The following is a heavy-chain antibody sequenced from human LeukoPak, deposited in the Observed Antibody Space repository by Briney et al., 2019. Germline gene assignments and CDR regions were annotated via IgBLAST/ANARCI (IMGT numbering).Heavy chain of an antibody. V-gene: IGHV4-39*07. CDR2: IYYNGRT. J-gene: IGHJ3*02. CDR1: GGSISSSSYY. D-gene: IGHD3-22*01. Sequence: SETLSLTCTVSGGSISSSSYYWGWIRQPPGKGLEWIGTIYYNGRTYYNPSLKSRLTISVDTSKNQFSLKLSSVTAADTAVFYCASLTTADAFDIWGQGTMVTVSS. CDR3: ASLTTADAFDI.